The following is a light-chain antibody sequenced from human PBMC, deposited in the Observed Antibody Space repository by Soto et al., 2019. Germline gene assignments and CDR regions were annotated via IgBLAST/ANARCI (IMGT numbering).Light chain of an antibody. CDR3: QQSYSTPIT. CDR2: GAS. Sequence: DIQMTQSPSSLSASVGDRVTMTCRASQDIRKYVTWYQQRPGKAPKLLIYGASTLQNGVPPRFSGSGSGTDFTLTISNLQAEEFATYYCQQSYSTPITFGQGTRLE. J-gene: IGKJ5*01. CDR1: QDIRKY. V-gene: IGKV1-39*01.